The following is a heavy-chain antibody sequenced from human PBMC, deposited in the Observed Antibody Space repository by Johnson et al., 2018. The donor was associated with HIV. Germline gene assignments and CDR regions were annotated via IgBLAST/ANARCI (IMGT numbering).Heavy chain of an antibody. CDR1: GFTFSSYA. J-gene: IGHJ3*02. CDR2: ISYDGSNK. V-gene: IGHV3-30-3*01. D-gene: IGHD1-26*01. Sequence: VQLVESGGGVVQPGRSLRLSCAASGFTFSSYAMHWVRQAPGKGLEWVAVISYDGSNKYYADFVKGRFTISRDNSINTLYLQMNSLRAEDTAVYYCARPMGAVDECDAFDIWGQGTMVTVSS. CDR3: ARPMGAVDECDAFDI.